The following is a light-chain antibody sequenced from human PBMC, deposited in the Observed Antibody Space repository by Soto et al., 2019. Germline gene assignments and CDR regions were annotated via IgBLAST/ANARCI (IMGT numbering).Light chain of an antibody. J-gene: IGLJ2*01. CDR1: SSDVGGYNL. CDR3: CSYAGSNTYVL. Sequence: QSALTQPASVSGSPGQSITISCTGTSSDVGGYNLVSWYQQYPGKAPKLLIYEGDKRPSGVSNRFSGSKSGNTASLTTSGLQAEDEADYHCCSYAGSNTYVLFGGGTKLTVL. CDR2: EGD. V-gene: IGLV2-23*01.